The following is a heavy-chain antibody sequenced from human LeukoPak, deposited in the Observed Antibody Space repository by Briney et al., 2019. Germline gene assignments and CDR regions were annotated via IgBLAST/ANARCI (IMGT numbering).Heavy chain of an antibody. D-gene: IGHD3-22*01. V-gene: IGHV3-23*01. J-gene: IGHJ3*02. CDR1: GFTFSSYA. CDR2: ISGSGGST. Sequence: GGSLRLSCAASGFTFSSYAMSWVRQAPGKGLEWVSAISGSGGSTYYADSVKGRFTISRDNSKNTLYLQMNSLRAEDTAVYYCAKDVLGGYYDSSGYYCAFDIWGQGTMVTVSS. CDR3: AKDVLGGYYDSSGYYCAFDI.